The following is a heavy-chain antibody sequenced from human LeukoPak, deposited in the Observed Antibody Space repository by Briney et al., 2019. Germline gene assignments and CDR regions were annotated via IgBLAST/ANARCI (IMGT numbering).Heavy chain of an antibody. CDR1: GFTFSNAW. D-gene: IGHD1-26*01. Sequence: GGSLRLSCAASGFTFSNAWMSWVRQAPGKGLEWVSAISGSGGSTYYADSVKGRFTISRDNSKNTLYLQMNSLRAEDTAVYYCARDLKVGATTVYYYYYYMDVWGKGTTVTVSS. V-gene: IGHV3-23*01. CDR2: ISGSGGST. CDR3: ARDLKVGATTVYYYYYYMDV. J-gene: IGHJ6*03.